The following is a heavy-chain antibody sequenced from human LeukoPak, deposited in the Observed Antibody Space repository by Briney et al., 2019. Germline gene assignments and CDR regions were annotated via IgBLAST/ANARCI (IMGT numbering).Heavy chain of an antibody. Sequence: GGSLRLSCAASGFTFSSYEMNWVRQAPGKGLEWVSYISSSGSTIYYADSVKGRFTIPRDNAKNSLYLQMNSLRAEDTAVYYCARVCGSPHCGDYWGQGTLVTVSS. J-gene: IGHJ4*02. V-gene: IGHV3-48*03. CDR2: ISSSGSTI. CDR1: GFTFSSYE. CDR3: ARVCGSPHCGDY. D-gene: IGHD1-26*01.